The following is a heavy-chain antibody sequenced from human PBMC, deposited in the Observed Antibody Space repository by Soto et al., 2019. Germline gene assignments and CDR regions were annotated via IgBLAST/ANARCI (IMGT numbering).Heavy chain of an antibody. Sequence: EVQLLESGGGLVQPGGSLRLSCAASGFTFSSYAMCWVRQAPGKGLEWVSAISGSGGSTYYADSVKGRFTISRDNSKNTLYLQMNSLRAEDTAVYYCAKKGGYCSSTSCYYGMDVWGQGTTVTVSS. CDR1: GFTFSSYA. V-gene: IGHV3-23*01. CDR3: AKKGGYCSSTSCYYGMDV. J-gene: IGHJ6*02. D-gene: IGHD2-2*01. CDR2: ISGSGGST.